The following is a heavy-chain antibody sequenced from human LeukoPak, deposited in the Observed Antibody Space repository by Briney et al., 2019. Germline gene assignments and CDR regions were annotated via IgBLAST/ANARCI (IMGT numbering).Heavy chain of an antibody. CDR2: IYHSGST. CDR1: GGSISSSNW. D-gene: IGHD2-15*01. J-gene: IGHJ6*03. V-gene: IGHV4-4*02. Sequence: SETLSLTCAVSGGSISSSNWWSWVRQPPGKGLEWIGEIYHSGSTNYNPSLKSRVTISVDKSKIQFSLKLSSVTAANTAVYYCARNRGRDYYYYYYMDVWGKGTTVTVSS. CDR3: ARNRGRDYYYYYYMDV.